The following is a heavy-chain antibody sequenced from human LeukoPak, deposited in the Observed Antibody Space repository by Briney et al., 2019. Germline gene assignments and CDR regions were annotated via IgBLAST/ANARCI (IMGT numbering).Heavy chain of an antibody. CDR2: IYYGGLT. D-gene: IGHD1-26*01. V-gene: IGHV4-39*02. CDR3: ARLPILGVVDY. J-gene: IGHJ4*02. Sequence: SETLFLTCSVSGGSINTRSYYWGWIRQPPGKGLEWIGSIYYGGLTYYNPSLKSRVTLSADTSRNHFFLKVNSVTAADTSVYYCARLPILGVVDYWGQGILVTVSS. CDR1: GGSINTRSYY.